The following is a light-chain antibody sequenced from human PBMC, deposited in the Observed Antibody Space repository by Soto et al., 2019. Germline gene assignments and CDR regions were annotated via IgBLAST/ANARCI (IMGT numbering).Light chain of an antibody. CDR2: DAS. CDR1: QSVSSY. Sequence: EIVLTQSPCTLSLSPGERATLSCRASQSVSSYLAWYQQKPVQAPRLLIYDASSRAAGIPARFSGSGSGTDLTLTISSLQAEDVAVYHCQQSINWPLTFGGGTKVDIK. V-gene: IGKV3-11*01. CDR3: QQSINWPLT. J-gene: IGKJ4*01.